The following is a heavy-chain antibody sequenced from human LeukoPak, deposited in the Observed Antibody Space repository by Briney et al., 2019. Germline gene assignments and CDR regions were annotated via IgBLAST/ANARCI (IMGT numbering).Heavy chain of an antibody. J-gene: IGHJ6*02. Sequence: GGSLRLSCAASGFTFSSYAMHWVRQAPGKGLEWVAVISYDGSNKYYADPVKGRFTISRDNSKNTLYLQMNSLRAEDTAVYYCARVRTYYYYGMDVWGQGTTVTVSS. CDR2: ISYDGSNK. V-gene: IGHV3-30*04. CDR3: ARVRTYYYYGMDV. CDR1: GFTFSSYA.